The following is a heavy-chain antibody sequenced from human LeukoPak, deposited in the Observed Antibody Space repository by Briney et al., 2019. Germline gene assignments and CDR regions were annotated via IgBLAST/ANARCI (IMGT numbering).Heavy chain of an antibody. D-gene: IGHD6-13*01. J-gene: IGHJ4*02. V-gene: IGHV3-23*01. Sequence: TGGSLRLSCAASGFTFNNYAMSWVRQAPGKGLEWVSTIDPSGAYTYYAESVKGRFTISRDNSKNTLYLQMNSMRGEDTAVYYCAKGRPASGMDYWGQGALVTVSS. CDR2: IDPSGAYT. CDR1: GFTFNNYA. CDR3: AKGRPASGMDY.